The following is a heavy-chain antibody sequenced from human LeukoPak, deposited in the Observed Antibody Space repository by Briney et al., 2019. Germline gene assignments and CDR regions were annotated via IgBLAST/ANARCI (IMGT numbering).Heavy chain of an antibody. CDR3: ATPRGIAAAGPHYYFDY. V-gene: IGHV1-69*13. CDR2: IIPIFGTA. D-gene: IGHD6-13*01. J-gene: IGHJ4*02. Sequence: ASVKVSCKASGGTFSSYAISWVRQAPGQGLEWMGGIIPIFGTANYAQKFQGRVTITADESTSTAYMELSSLRSEDTAVYYCATPRGIAAAGPHYYFDYWGQGTLVTVSS. CDR1: GGTFSSYA.